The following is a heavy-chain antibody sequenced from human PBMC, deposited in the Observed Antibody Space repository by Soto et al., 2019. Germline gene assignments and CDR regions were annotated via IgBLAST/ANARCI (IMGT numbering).Heavy chain of an antibody. CDR3: AGDIVVVPAAMNYYYYYGMDV. CDR2: IIPIFGTA. D-gene: IGHD2-2*01. V-gene: IGHV1-69*01. Sequence: QVQLVQSGAEVKKPGSSVKVSCKASGGTFSSYAISWVRQAHGQGLEWMGGIIPIFGTANYAQKFQGRVTITADESTSTAYMELSSLRSEDTAVYYCAGDIVVVPAAMNYYYYYGMDVWGQGTTVTVSS. J-gene: IGHJ6*02. CDR1: GGTFSSYA.